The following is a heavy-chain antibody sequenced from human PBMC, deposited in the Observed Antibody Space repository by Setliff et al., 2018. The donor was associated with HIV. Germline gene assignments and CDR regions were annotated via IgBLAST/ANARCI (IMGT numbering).Heavy chain of an antibody. D-gene: IGHD6-13*01. CDR2: VSGSGGFT. CDR1: GFTFSNYD. J-gene: IGHJ4*02. CDR3: AKDRYSSTWTEGFDY. V-gene: IGHV3-23*01. Sequence: GGSLRLSCAASGFTFSNYDMTWVRQAPGKGLEWVSGVSGSGGFTSYADSVKGRFTISRDNSKNTLYVQMNSLRAEDTAVYYCAKDRYSSTWTEGFDYWGQGTLVTVSS.